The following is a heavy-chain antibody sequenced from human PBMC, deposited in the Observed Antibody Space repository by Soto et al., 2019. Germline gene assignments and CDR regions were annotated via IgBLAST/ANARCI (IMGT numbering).Heavy chain of an antibody. J-gene: IGHJ6*02. CDR1: GFTFSSYA. CDR3: ARVQLRYYYGMDV. D-gene: IGHD2-21*01. Sequence: EVQLLESGGGLVQPGGSLRLSCAASGFTFSSYAMNWVRQAPGKGLEWVSAISGSGGSTYYADSVKGRFTISRDNSKNTLYLQMSSLRAEDTAVYYCARVQLRYYYGMDVWGQGTTVTVSS. V-gene: IGHV3-23*01. CDR2: ISGSGGST.